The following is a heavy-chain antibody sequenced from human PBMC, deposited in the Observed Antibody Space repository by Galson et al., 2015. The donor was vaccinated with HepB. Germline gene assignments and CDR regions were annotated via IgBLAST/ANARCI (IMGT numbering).Heavy chain of an antibody. CDR1: GFTFSSYS. CDR3: ARARDGYNSPLDY. Sequence: SLRLSCAASGFTFSSYSMNWVRQAPGKGLEWVSSISSSSSYIYYADSVKGRFTISRDNAKNSLYLQMNSLRAEDTAVYYCARARDGYNSPLDYWGQGTLVTVSS. J-gene: IGHJ4*02. CDR2: ISSSSSYI. D-gene: IGHD5-24*01. V-gene: IGHV3-21*01.